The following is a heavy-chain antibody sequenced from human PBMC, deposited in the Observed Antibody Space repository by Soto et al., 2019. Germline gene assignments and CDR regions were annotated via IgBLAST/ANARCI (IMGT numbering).Heavy chain of an antibody. CDR1: GGSISSYY. D-gene: IGHD3-3*01. CDR2: IYYSGST. CDR3: ARSLEYYDFWSVYFPSPYYYYGMDV. V-gene: IGHV4-59*01. J-gene: IGHJ6*02. Sequence: SETLSLTCTVSGGSISSYYWSWIRQPPGKGLEWIGYIYYSGSTNYNPSLKSRVTISVDTSKNQFSLKLSSVTAADTAVYYCARSLEYYDFWSVYFPSPYYYYGMDVWGQGTTVTVSS.